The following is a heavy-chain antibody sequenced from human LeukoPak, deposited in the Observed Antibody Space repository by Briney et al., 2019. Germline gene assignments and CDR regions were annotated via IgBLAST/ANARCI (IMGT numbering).Heavy chain of an antibody. J-gene: IGHJ4*02. D-gene: IGHD1-14*01. CDR3: ARHEVSRIFDY. Sequence: SETLPLTCTVSGGSISSSSYYWGWIRQPPGKGLEWIGSIYYSGSTYYNPSLKSRVTISVDTSKNQFSLKLSSVTAADTAVYYCARHEVSRIFDYWGQGTLVTVSS. CDR1: GGSISSSSYY. V-gene: IGHV4-39*01. CDR2: IYYSGST.